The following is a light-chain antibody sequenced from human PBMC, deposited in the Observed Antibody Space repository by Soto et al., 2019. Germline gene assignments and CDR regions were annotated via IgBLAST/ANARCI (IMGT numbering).Light chain of an antibody. CDR3: QQYGSSPLT. Sequence: EIVLTQSPGTLSLSPGERATLSCRASQSVSSSYLAWYQQKPGQAPRLLIYGASSRATGIPDRFSGSGSGTEFTLTIRRLEPEDFAVYYCQQYGSSPLTFGGGTKVEIK. V-gene: IGKV3-20*01. J-gene: IGKJ4*01. CDR2: GAS. CDR1: QSVSSSY.